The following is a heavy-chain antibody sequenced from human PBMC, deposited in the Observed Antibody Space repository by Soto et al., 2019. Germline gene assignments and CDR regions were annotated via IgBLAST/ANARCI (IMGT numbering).Heavy chain of an antibody. CDR2: IYYSGST. CDR3: ARFKGSGYYYVAASQVHNWFDP. D-gene: IGHD3-22*01. J-gene: IGHJ5*02. CDR1: GGSIRSGGYY. V-gene: IGHV4-31*03. Sequence: SETLSLTCTVSGGSIRSGGYYWSWIRQHPGKGLEWIGYIYYSGSTYYNPSLKSRVTKSVDTSKNQFSLKLSSVTAADTAVYYCARFKGSGYYYVAASQVHNWFDPWGQGTMVTVSS.